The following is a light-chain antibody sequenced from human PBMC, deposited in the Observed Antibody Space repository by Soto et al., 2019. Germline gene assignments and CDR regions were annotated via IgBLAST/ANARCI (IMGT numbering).Light chain of an antibody. CDR3: QQYGSSPT. Sequence: EIVLTQSPGTLSLSPGERATLSCRSSQSVSSNYLAWYQQKPDQAPRLVIYDVSGRATVVPDRFSGSGAGTDFTITIGRLEPEDFAVYYCQQYGSSPTFGQGTKVEIK. CDR2: DVS. CDR1: QSVSSNY. V-gene: IGKV3-20*01. J-gene: IGKJ1*01.